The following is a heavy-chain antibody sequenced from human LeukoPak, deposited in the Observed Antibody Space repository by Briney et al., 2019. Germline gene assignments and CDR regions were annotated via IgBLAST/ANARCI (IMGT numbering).Heavy chain of an antibody. Sequence: SETLSLTCTVSGGSISSYYWSWIRQPPGKGLEWIGYIYYSGSTNYNPSLKSRVTISVDTSKDQFSLKLSSVTAADTAVYYCARESGSSWRYYYYGMDVWGQGTTVTVSS. CDR1: GGSISSYY. D-gene: IGHD3-10*01. CDR3: ARESGSSWRYYYYGMDV. J-gene: IGHJ6*02. CDR2: IYYSGST. V-gene: IGHV4-59*12.